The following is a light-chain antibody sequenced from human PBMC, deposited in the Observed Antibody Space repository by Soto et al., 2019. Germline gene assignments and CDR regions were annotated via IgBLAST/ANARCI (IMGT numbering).Light chain of an antibody. CDR1: QSVYSS. CDR3: QQYSRWPPWT. CDR2: GAS. V-gene: IGKV3-15*01. J-gene: IGKJ1*01. Sequence: ETVMTQSPATLSVSPGERATLSCRASQSVYSSLAWYQQKPGQAPRLLIYGASTRATGIPARFSGSGSGTEFTLTISRLQSEDFAVYYCQQYSRWPPWTFGQGTKVEIK.